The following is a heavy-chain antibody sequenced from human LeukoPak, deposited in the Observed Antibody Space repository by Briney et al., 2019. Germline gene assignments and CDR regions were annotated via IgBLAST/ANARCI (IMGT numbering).Heavy chain of an antibody. CDR3: ARFGTY. CDR1: GGSFSGYF. D-gene: IGHD3-10*01. Sequence: SETLSLTCAVYGGSFSGYFWSWIRQPPGKGLEWIGEINRSGSTTYNPSLESRVTISVDTSKNQFSLKLNSVTAADTAVYYCARFGTYWGQGILVTVSS. J-gene: IGHJ4*02. V-gene: IGHV4-34*01. CDR2: INRSGST.